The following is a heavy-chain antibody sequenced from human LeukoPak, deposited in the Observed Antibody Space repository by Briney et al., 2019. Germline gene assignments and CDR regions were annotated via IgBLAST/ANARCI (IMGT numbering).Heavy chain of an antibody. D-gene: IGHD6-19*01. V-gene: IGHV3-30*03. CDR2: ISYDGSNK. J-gene: IGHJ4*02. CDR1: GFTFSSYS. CDR3: ARRSGIAVAGAFDY. Sequence: PGGSLRLSCAASGFTFSSYSMNWVRQAPGKGLEWVTVISYDGSNKYYADSVKGRFTISRDNSKNTLYLQMNSRRAEDTAVYYCARRSGIAVAGAFDYWGQGTLVTVSS.